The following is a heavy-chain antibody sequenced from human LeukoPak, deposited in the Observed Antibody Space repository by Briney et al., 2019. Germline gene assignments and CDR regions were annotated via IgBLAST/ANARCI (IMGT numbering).Heavy chain of an antibody. Sequence: SVKVSCKASGGTFSSYAISWVRQAPGQGLEWMGGTIPIFGTANYAQKFQGRVTITTDESRSTAYMELNSLRFDDTAVYYCVREGEPQTFAYWGQGTLVTVSS. V-gene: IGHV1-69*05. CDR2: TIPIFGTA. CDR3: VREGEPQTFAY. CDR1: GGTFSSYA. J-gene: IGHJ4*02. D-gene: IGHD3-16*01.